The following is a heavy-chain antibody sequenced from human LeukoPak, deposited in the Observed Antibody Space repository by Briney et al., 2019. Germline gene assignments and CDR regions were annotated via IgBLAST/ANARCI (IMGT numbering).Heavy chain of an antibody. Sequence: SVKVSCKASGGTFSSYAISWVRQAPGQGLEWMGGIIPIFGTANYAQKFQGRVTITADESTSTAYMELSSLRSEDTAVYYCARFYYDILTGYYPYWGQETLVTVSS. CDR1: GGTFSSYA. J-gene: IGHJ4*02. CDR3: ARFYYDILTGYYPY. CDR2: IIPIFGTA. V-gene: IGHV1-69*01. D-gene: IGHD3-9*01.